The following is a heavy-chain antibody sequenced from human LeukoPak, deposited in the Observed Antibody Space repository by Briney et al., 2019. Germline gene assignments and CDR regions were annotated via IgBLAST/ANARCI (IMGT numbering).Heavy chain of an antibody. D-gene: IGHD4-11*01. V-gene: IGHV3-21*01. CDR2: ISSSSSYI. J-gene: IGHJ4*02. Sequence: GGSLRLSCAASGFTFSSYSMNWVRQAPGKGLEWVSSISSSSSYIYYADSVKGRFTISRDNAKNSLYLQMNSLRAEDTAVYYCARVMFNPYSNYPIDYWGQGTLVTVSS. CDR1: GFTFSSYS. CDR3: ARVMFNPYSNYPIDY.